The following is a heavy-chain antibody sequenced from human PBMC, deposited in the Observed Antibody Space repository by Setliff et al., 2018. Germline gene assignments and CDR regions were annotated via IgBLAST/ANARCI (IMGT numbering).Heavy chain of an antibody. J-gene: IGHJ4*02. D-gene: IGHD5-12*01. V-gene: IGHV3-48*01. CDR2: INFRSTTI. CDR3: ARDSGFGGTFDY. CDR1: GFTFSTYN. Sequence: PGESLKISCATSGFTFSTYNMSWVRQAPGKGLEWVSYINFRSTTIYYADSVKGRLTISRDNAKNSLFLQMNSLKAEDTGIYYCARDSGFGGTFDYWGQGALVTVSS.